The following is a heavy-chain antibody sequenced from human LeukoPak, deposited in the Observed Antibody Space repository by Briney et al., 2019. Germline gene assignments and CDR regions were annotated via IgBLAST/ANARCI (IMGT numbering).Heavy chain of an antibody. CDR1: GFTFSSYA. Sequence: RSLRLSCAASGFTFSSYAMHWVRQAPGRGLEWVAVISYDGSNKYYADSVKGRSTISRDNSKNTLYLQMNSLRAEDTAVYYCARVYDSSGYYPLRSDYWGQGTLVTVSS. J-gene: IGHJ4*02. V-gene: IGHV3-30-3*01. CDR3: ARVYDSSGYYPLRSDY. D-gene: IGHD3-22*01. CDR2: ISYDGSNK.